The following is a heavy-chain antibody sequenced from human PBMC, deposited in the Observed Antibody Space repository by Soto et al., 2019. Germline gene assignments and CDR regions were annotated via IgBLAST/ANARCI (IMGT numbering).Heavy chain of an antibody. J-gene: IGHJ4*02. D-gene: IGHD3-10*01. CDR1: GGSISSYY. V-gene: IGHV4-59*08. Sequence: SETLSLTCTVSGGSISSYYWSWIRQPPGKGLEWIGYIYYSGSTNYNPSLKSRVTISVDTSKNQFSLKLSSVTAADTAVYYCARVPAGYGSGSYYFGHYFDYWGQGTLVTVSS. CDR3: ARVPAGYGSGSYYFGHYFDY. CDR2: IYYSGST.